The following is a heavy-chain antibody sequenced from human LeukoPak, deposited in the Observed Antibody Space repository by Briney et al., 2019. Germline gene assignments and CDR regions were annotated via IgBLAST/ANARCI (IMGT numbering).Heavy chain of an antibody. Sequence: GGSLRLSCAGSGFIFNNYAMHWVRQPPGKGLEWVSAISGSGGSTYYADSVKGRFTISRDNSKNTLYLQMNSLRAEDTAVYYCAKDQGYLAIWGQGTMVTVSS. CDR3: AKDQGYLAI. V-gene: IGHV3-23*01. CDR2: ISGSGGST. CDR1: GFIFNNYA. J-gene: IGHJ3*02. D-gene: IGHD2-2*01.